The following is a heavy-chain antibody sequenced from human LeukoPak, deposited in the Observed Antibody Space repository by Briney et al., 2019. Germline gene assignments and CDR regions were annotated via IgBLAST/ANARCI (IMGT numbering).Heavy chain of an antibody. CDR2: ISSSSSYI. J-gene: IGHJ4*02. CDR3: ARGLVGAPDY. V-gene: IGHV3-21*01. Sequence: AGGSLRLSCAASGFTFSSYSMTWVRQAPGKGLEWVSSISSSSSYIYYADSVKGRFTISRDNAKNSLYLQMNSLRAEDTAVYYCARGLVGAPDYWGQGTLVTVSS. CDR1: GFTFSSYS. D-gene: IGHD1-26*01.